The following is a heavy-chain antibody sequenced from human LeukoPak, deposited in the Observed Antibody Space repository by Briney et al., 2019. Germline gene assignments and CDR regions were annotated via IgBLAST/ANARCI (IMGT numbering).Heavy chain of an antibody. CDR3: TRVRSGSSRWALRVFDY. J-gene: IGHJ4*02. Sequence: PGGSLRLSCAVSGSTFSSEAMAWVRQLPGGGLEWVSTISPAGGTTYYAESMKGRFTISRDNSKSTLYLQMNSLRVEDTAVYYCTRVRSGSSRWALRVFDYWGQGALVTVSS. D-gene: IGHD6-13*01. CDR2: ISPAGGTT. V-gene: IGHV3-23*01. CDR1: GSTFSSEA.